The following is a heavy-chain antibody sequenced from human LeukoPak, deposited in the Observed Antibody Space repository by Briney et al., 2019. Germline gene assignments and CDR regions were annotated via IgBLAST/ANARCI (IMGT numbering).Heavy chain of an antibody. V-gene: IGHV4-34*01. Sequence: PSETLSLTCAVYGGSFSGYYWSWIRQPAGKGLEWIGEINHSGSTNYNPSLKSRVTISVDTSKNQFSLKLSSVTAADTAVYYCARVAVTTHYYYCGMDVWGQGTTVTVSS. CDR1: GGSFSGYY. D-gene: IGHD4-4*01. J-gene: IGHJ6*02. CDR3: ARVAVTTHYYYCGMDV. CDR2: INHSGST.